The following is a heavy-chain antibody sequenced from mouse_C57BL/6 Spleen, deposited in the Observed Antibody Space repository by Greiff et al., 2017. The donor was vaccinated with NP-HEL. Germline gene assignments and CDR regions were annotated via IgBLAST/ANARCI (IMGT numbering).Heavy chain of an antibody. D-gene: IGHD1-1*01. J-gene: IGHJ4*01. Sequence: EVQLQQSGPELVKPGASVKISCKASGYSFTGYYMNWVKQSPEKSLEWIGEINPSTGGTTYNQKFKAKATLTVDKSSSTAYMQLKSLTSEDSAVYYCARNRKLLPSRAMDYWGQGTSVTVSS. CDR2: INPSTGGT. CDR3: ARNRKLLPSRAMDY. CDR1: GYSFTGYY. V-gene: IGHV1-42*01.